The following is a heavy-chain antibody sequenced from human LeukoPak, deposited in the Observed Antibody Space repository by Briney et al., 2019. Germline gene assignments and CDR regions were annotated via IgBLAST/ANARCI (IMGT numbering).Heavy chain of an antibody. V-gene: IGHV3-53*01. CDR2: IYSGGST. CDR3: ARSVVAAAPFDY. CDR1: GFTVSSNY. Sequence: GGSLRLSCAASGFTVSSNYMSWVRQAPGKGLEWASVIYSGGSTYYADSVKGRFTISRDNSKNTLYLQMNSLRAEDTAVYYCARSVVAAAPFDYWGQGTLVTVSS. D-gene: IGHD3-22*01. J-gene: IGHJ4*02.